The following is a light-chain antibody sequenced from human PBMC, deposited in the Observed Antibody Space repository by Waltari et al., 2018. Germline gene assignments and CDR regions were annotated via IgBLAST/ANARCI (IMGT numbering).Light chain of an antibody. CDR3: QQTFSSPYT. V-gene: IGKV1-39*01. CDR1: QSIIHV. J-gene: IGKJ2*01. Sequence: TGRASQSIIHVLNWEQQKQGTAPRLLSTGASRLRGGVPSRFSGSGSVTDFSLTISSLQPEDFATYYCQQTFSSPYTFGQGTKLDI. CDR2: GAS.